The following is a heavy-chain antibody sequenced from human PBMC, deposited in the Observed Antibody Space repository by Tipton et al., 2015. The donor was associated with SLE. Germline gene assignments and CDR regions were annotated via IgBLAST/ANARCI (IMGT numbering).Heavy chain of an antibody. CDR2: IYSGGST. Sequence: SLRLSCAASGFTVSSNYMSWVRQAPGKGLEWVSVIYSGGSTYYADSVKGRFTISRDNSKNTLYLQMNSLRAEDKAVYYCWKGNVDNWNFDYWGQGTLVTVSS. CDR1: GFTVSSNY. CDR3: WKGNVDNWNFDY. J-gene: IGHJ4*02. D-gene: IGHD1-20*01. V-gene: IGHV3-53*05.